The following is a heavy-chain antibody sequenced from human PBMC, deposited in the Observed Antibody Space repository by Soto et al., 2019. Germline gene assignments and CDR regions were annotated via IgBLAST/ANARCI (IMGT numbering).Heavy chain of an antibody. D-gene: IGHD3-22*01. J-gene: IGHJ4*02. V-gene: IGHV1-69*12. CDR3: ARDEVFYDSSGYSDY. CDR1: GGTFSSYA. CDR2: IIPIFGTA. Sequence: QVQLVQSGAEVKKPGSSVKVSCKASGGTFSSYAISWVRQAPGQGLEWMGWIIPIFGTANYAQKFQGRVTLTADESTSTAYMALSSLRSEDTAVYYCARDEVFYDSSGYSDYWGQGTLVTVSS.